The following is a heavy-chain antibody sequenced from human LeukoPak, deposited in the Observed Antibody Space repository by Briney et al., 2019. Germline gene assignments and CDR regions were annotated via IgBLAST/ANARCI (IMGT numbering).Heavy chain of an antibody. Sequence: GGSLRLSCAASGFTFSTYWMSWVRQAPGKGLEWVANIKEDGSEINYADSVRGRFTISRDNAKDSLYLQMNSLRAEDTAVYYCARGYTCGYWGQGTLVIVSS. CDR2: IKEDGSEI. D-gene: IGHD5-18*01. CDR1: GFTFSTYW. CDR3: ARGYTCGY. J-gene: IGHJ4*02. V-gene: IGHV3-7*04.